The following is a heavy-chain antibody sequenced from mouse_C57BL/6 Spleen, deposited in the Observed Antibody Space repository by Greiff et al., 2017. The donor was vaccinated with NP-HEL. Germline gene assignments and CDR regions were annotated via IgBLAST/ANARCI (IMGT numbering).Heavy chain of an antibody. Sequence: QVQLKESGAELVKPGASVKISCKASGYAFSSYWMNWVKQRPGKGLEWIGQIYPGDGDTNYNGKFKGKATLTADKSSSTAYMQLSSLTSEDSAVYFCARLGYDYDNYWYFDVWGTGTTVTVSS. D-gene: IGHD2-4*01. CDR1: GYAFSSYW. J-gene: IGHJ1*03. CDR3: ARLGYDYDNYWYFDV. CDR2: IYPGDGDT. V-gene: IGHV1-80*01.